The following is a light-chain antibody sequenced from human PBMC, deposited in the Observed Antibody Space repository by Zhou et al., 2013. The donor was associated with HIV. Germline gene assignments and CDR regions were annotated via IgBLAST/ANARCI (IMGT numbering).Light chain of an antibody. CDR3: QQYESYLIT. CDR1: QSISSW. CDR2: QAS. Sequence: IQLTQSPSSLSASGGDRVTITCRASQSISSWLAWYQQKPGKAPKLLIYQASNLESGVPSRFSGSGSGTEFTLTISSLQPDDFATYYCQQYESYLITFGQGTRLDIK. J-gene: IGKJ5*01. V-gene: IGKV1-5*03.